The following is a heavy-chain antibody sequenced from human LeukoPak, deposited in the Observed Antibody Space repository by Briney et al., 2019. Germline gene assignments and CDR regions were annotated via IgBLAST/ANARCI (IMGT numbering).Heavy chain of an antibody. Sequence: SETLSLTCTVSGGSISSSSYYWSWIRQPPGKGLEWIGEINHSGSTNYNPSLKSRVTISVDKSKNQFSLNMKSVTAADTAVYYCVRRREARYPNWFDPWGQGTLVTVSS. CDR3: VRRREARYPNWFDP. CDR1: GGSISSSSYY. J-gene: IGHJ5*02. D-gene: IGHD2-2*02. CDR2: INHSGST. V-gene: IGHV4-39*07.